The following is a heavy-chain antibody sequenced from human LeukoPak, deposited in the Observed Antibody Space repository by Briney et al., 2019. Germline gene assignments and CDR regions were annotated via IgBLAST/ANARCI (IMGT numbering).Heavy chain of an antibody. J-gene: IGHJ4*02. CDR2: IYYSGST. Sequence: SETLSLTCTVSGGSMSSYYWSWIRQPPGKGLEWIGYIYYSGSTNYNPSLKSRVTISVDTSKNQFSLKLSSVTASDTAVYYCARAEPGYDILTGYYPSYFDYWGQGTLVPSPQ. CDR3: ARAEPGYDILTGYYPSYFDY. D-gene: IGHD3-9*01. V-gene: IGHV4-59*01. CDR1: GGSMSSYY.